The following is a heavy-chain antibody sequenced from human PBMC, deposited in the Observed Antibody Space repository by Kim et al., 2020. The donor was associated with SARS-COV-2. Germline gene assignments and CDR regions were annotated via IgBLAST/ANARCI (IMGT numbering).Heavy chain of an antibody. CDR1: GFAFSTYA. CDR2: MSYDGSNE. J-gene: IGHJ4*02. Sequence: GGSLRLSCAASGFAFSTYAIHWVRQAPVKGLEWVAVMSYDGSNEYYADSVKGRFTISRDNSKNTLFLQMNSLRTEDTAVYYCARVAVRANHLDYWGQGTLVTVSS. D-gene: IGHD1-26*01. V-gene: IGHV3-30-3*01. CDR3: ARVAVRANHLDY.